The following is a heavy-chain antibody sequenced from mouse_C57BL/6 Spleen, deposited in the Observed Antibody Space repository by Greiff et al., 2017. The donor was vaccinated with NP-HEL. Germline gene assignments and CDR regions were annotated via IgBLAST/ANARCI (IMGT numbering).Heavy chain of an antibody. CDR2: IYPSDSET. CDR1: GYTFTSYW. J-gene: IGHJ2*01. Sequence: VQLQQPGAELVRPGSSVKLSCKASGYTFTSYWMDWVKQRPGQGLEWIGNIYPSDSETHYNQKFKDKATLTVDKSSSTAYMQLSSLTSEDSAVYYCARGGLLGDYFDYWGQGTTLTVSS. D-gene: IGHD3-3*01. CDR3: ARGGLLGDYFDY. V-gene: IGHV1-61*01.